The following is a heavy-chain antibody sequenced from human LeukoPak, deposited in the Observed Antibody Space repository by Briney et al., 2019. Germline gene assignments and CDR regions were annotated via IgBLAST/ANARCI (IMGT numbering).Heavy chain of an antibody. CDR2: ISGSGNAT. J-gene: IGHJ4*02. CDR3: VKDPPITMVRGVIIDFDY. Sequence: PGGSLRLSCAASGFTFSRYAMSWVRQAPGKGLEWVSAISGSGNATYYADSAKGRFTISRDNSKNTLYLQVNSLRAEDTAVYYCVKDPPITMVRGVIIDFDYWGQGTLVTVSS. V-gene: IGHV3-23*01. CDR1: GFTFSRYA. D-gene: IGHD3-10*01.